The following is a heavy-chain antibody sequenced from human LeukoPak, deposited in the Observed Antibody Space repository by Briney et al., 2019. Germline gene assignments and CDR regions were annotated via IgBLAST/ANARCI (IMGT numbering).Heavy chain of an antibody. V-gene: IGHV3-7*01. CDR1: GFTFNSYY. J-gene: IGHJ5*02. Sequence: GGSLRLSCAASGFTFNSYYMSWVRQAPGKGLEWVANIKQDGSDKYYVDSVKGRFTISRDNAKNSLYLQMNSLRAEDTAVYYCARAYLPRLPNWFDPWGQGTLVTVSS. CDR3: ARAYLPRLPNWFDP. D-gene: IGHD3-16*01. CDR2: IKQDGSDK.